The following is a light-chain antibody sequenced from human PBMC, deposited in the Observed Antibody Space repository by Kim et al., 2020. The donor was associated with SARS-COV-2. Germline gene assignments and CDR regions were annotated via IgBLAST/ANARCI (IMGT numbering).Light chain of an antibody. CDR2: EDD. CDR3: QSHDNSDHRMI. CDR1: SGSIATNF. V-gene: IGLV6-57*04. J-gene: IGLJ2*01. Sequence: NFMLTQPHAVSESPGKTVTISCTRSSGSIATNFVQWYQLRPGSAPTTVIYEDDQRPSGVPDRFSGSIDSSSNSASLVISGLKTEDEADYYCQSHDNSDHRMILGGGTQLTVL.